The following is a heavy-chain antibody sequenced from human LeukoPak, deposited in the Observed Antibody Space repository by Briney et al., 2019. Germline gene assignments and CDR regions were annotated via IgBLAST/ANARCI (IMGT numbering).Heavy chain of an antibody. CDR1: GFTFNTYT. CDR3: AKGLERESRLDS. Sequence: GGSLRLSCAASGFTFNTYTMYWVRQAPGKGLEWVSGISNSGGSTYYADSVKGRSTISRDNSKNTLYLQMNSLRAEDTALYYCAKGLERESRLDSWGQGTLVTVSS. D-gene: IGHD1-1*01. CDR2: ISNSGGST. V-gene: IGHV3-23*01. J-gene: IGHJ4*02.